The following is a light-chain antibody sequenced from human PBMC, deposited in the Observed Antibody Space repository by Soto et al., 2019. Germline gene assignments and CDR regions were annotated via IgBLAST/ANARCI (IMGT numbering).Light chain of an antibody. Sequence: EIVLTQSPGTLSLSPGERATLSCRVSQSVGGNFLAWYQHKPGRALRLLIFGASNRAGGIPDRFSGSGSGTDFTLTISSLEPEDFAVYYCQQYGSSPYTFGQGTKLEIK. V-gene: IGKV3-20*01. J-gene: IGKJ2*01. CDR3: QQYGSSPYT. CDR2: GAS. CDR1: QSVGGNF.